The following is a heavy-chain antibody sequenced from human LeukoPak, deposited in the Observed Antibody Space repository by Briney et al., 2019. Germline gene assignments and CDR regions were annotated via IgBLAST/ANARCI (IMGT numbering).Heavy chain of an antibody. CDR3: AREYGH. D-gene: IGHD3-10*01. V-gene: IGHV4-61*02. J-gene: IGHJ4*02. Sequence: PSETLSLTCSVSGDSITSGNYYWTWIRQPAGKGLDWIVLIYTSGSTKYNPSLNSRITLSLDTSKNQYSLQLNPVTAADTAVYYCAREYGHWGQGTLVTVSS. CDR2: IYTSGST. CDR1: GDSITSGNYY.